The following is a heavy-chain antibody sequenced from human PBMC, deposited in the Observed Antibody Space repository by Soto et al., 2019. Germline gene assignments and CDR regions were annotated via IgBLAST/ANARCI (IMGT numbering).Heavy chain of an antibody. Sequence: SETRSRACTVSGGSISSGGYYWTGIRQVPKKGLEWIGYIYYSGSTYYNPSLKSRVAMSVDTSRNQFSLKLSSVTAADTAIYYCAREGRLATAGRFDYWGQGTLVTVSS. CDR3: AREGRLATAGRFDY. V-gene: IGHV4-31*03. D-gene: IGHD6-13*01. J-gene: IGHJ4*02. CDR1: GGSISSGGYY. CDR2: IYYSGST.